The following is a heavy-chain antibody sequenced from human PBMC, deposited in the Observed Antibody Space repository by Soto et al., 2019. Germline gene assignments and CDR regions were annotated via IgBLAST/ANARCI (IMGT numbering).Heavy chain of an antibody. D-gene: IGHD1-26*01. Sequence: GASVKVSCKASGRTFPSYYMHWVRQAPGQGLEWMGIINASSGSTSYAQKFQGRVTITRDTSASTAYMELSSLRSEDTAVYYCARGGSLYWYFDLWGRGTLVTVSS. CDR1: GRTFPSYY. J-gene: IGHJ2*01. CDR3: ARGGSLYWYFDL. CDR2: INASSGST. V-gene: IGHV1-46*01.